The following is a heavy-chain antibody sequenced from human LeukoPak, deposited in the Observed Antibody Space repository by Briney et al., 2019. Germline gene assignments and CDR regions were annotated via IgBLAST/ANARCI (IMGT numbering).Heavy chain of an antibody. CDR1: GGSFSGYY. CDR3: ARGRTLKRYCSSTSCYSYFDY. CDR2: INHSGST. Sequence: PSETLSLTCAVYGGSFSGYYWSWIRQPPGKGLEWIGEINHSGSTNYNPSLKSRVTISVDTSKNQFSLKLSSVTAADTAVYYCARGRTLKRYCSSTSCYSYFDYWGQGTLVTVSS. V-gene: IGHV4-34*01. J-gene: IGHJ4*02. D-gene: IGHD2-2*02.